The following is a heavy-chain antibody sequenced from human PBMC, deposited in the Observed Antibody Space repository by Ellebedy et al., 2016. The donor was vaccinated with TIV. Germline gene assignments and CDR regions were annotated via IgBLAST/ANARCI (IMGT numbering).Heavy chain of an antibody. CDR2: ISNDGTNK. V-gene: IGHV3-30*03. CDR3: ARDQLGRCLSSNCRDYYYGMDV. CDR1: GFNFSTYG. D-gene: IGHD2-2*01. J-gene: IGHJ6*02. Sequence: PGGSLRLSCAAAGFNFSTYGMHWVRQAPGKGLEWVAVISNDGTNKYYADSVKGRFTVSRDNSKNTLYLQVNSLRADDTALYYCARDQLGRCLSSNCRDYYYGMDVWGQGTTVTVSS.